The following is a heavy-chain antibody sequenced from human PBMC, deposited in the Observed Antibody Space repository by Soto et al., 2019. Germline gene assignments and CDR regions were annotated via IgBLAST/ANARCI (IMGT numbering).Heavy chain of an antibody. CDR1: GDSVSSNSAA. CDR3: ARNYLHGERLGVGWSWYYYYYYGMDV. CDR2: TYYRSKWYN. Sequence: SPTLSLTCAISGDSVSSNSAAWHWIRQSPSRGLEWLGRTYYRSKWYNDYAVSVKSRITINPDTSKNQFSLQLNSVTPEDTAVYYCARNYLHGERLGVGWSWYYYYYYGMDVWGQGTTVTVSS. D-gene: IGHD3-3*01. J-gene: IGHJ6*02. V-gene: IGHV6-1*01.